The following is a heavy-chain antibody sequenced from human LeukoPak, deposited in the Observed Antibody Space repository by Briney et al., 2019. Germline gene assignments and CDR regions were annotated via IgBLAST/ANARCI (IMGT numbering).Heavy chain of an antibody. CDR3: ARSEWFGEMDNWFDP. CDR1: GFTLSSYW. CDR2: INSDGSST. Sequence: GGSLGLSCAASGFTLSSYWMHWVRQAPGKGLLWVSRINSDGSSTSYADSVKGRFTISRDNAKNTLYLQMNGLRAEDTAVYYCARSEWFGEMDNWFDPWGQGTLVTVSS. J-gene: IGHJ5*02. D-gene: IGHD3-10*01. V-gene: IGHV3-74*01.